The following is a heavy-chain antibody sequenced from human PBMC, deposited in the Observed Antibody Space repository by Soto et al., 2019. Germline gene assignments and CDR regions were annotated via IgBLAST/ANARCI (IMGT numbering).Heavy chain of an antibody. CDR1: GGTFSSYA. Sequence: QVQLVQSGAEVKKPGSSVKVSCKASGGTFSSYAISWVRQAPGQVLEWMGGIIPIFGTANYAQKFQGRVTNTADESTSTAYLELSSLRSEDKAVYYCEIEPVDTAMAPNYYSGMDVWGQGTTVIVSS. D-gene: IGHD5-18*01. V-gene: IGHV1-69*12. CDR3: EIEPVDTAMAPNYYSGMDV. J-gene: IGHJ6*02. CDR2: IIPIFGTA.